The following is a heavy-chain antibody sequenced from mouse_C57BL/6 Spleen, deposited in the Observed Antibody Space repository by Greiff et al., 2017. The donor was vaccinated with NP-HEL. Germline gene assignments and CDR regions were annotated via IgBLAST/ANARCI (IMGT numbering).Heavy chain of an antibody. J-gene: IGHJ4*01. CDR3: ARIYDYGEGSYAMDY. CDR2: IYPRSGNT. D-gene: IGHD2-4*01. V-gene: IGHV1-81*01. CDR1: GYTFTSYG. Sequence: VQLQQSGAELARPGASVKLSCKASGYTFTSYGISWVKQRTGQGLEWIGEIYPRSGNTYYNEKFKGKATLTADKSSSTAYMELRSLTSEDSAVYFCARIYDYGEGSYAMDYLGQGTSVTVSS.